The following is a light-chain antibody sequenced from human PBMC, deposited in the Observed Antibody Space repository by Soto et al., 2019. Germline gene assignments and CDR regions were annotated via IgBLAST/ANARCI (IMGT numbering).Light chain of an antibody. CDR1: SSDVYNY. CDR2: EVS. Sequence: QSALTQPASVSGSPGQSITISCTGTSSDVYNYVSWYQQHPGKAPKLMIYEVSYRPSGVSNRFSGSKSGNTASLTIYGLQAEDEDDYYCISYTSSSTYVFGTETKLTVL. V-gene: IGLV2-14*01. J-gene: IGLJ1*01. CDR3: ISYTSSSTYV.